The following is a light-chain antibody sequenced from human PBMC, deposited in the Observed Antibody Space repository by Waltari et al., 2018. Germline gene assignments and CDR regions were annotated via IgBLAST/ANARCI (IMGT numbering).Light chain of an antibody. J-gene: IGKJ1*01. Sequence: IVLTPSPGTLSLSPGGMATLSCRASESVSVDYLAWDQEKPGQAPRLLIYDASTRATGVPDRFSGSGYGTDFNLTISRLEHEDFAVYYCQQYGSLPWTFGQGTKVAIK. CDR3: QQYGSLPWT. V-gene: IGKV3-20*01. CDR1: ESVSVDY. CDR2: DAS.